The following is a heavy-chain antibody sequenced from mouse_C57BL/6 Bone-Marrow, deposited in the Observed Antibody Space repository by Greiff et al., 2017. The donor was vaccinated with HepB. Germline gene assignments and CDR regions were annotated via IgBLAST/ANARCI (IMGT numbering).Heavy chain of an antibody. D-gene: IGHD2-5*01. CDR2: IDPSDSYT. J-gene: IGHJ2*01. CDR1: GYTFTSYW. CDR3: ARMSNYVAFDY. Sequence: QVQLQQPGAELVKPGASVKLSCKASGYTFTSYWMQWVKQRPGQGLEWIGEIDPSDSYTNYNQKFKGKATLTVDTSSSTAYMQLSSLTSEDSAVYYCARMSNYVAFDYWGQGTTLTVSS. V-gene: IGHV1-50*01.